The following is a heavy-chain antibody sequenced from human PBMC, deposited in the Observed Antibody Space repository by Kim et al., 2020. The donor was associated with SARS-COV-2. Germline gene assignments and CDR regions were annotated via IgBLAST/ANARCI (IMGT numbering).Heavy chain of an antibody. V-gene: IGHV3-48*03. CDR1: KFTFSSYE. J-gene: IGHJ3*02. CDR2: ISSSGNTI. D-gene: IGHD3-22*01. CDR3: ARDHTYYYDSSGYHPDAFNI. Sequence: GGSLRLSCAASKFTFSSYEMNWVRQAPGKGLEWVSYISSSGNTIYYAYSVKGRFTISRDNAKNSLYLQMNSLRAEDTAVYYCARDHTYYYDSSGYHPDAFNIWGQGTMVTVSS.